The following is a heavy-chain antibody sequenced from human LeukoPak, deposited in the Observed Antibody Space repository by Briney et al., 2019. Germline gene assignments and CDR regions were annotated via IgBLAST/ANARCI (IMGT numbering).Heavy chain of an antibody. J-gene: IGHJ4*02. CDR1: GYSLGKNYY. CDR2: IYGTGST. D-gene: IGHD3-16*01. CDR3: ARYDSRGSASTRFGY. V-gene: IGHV4-38-2*01. Sequence: SETLSLTCAVSGYSLGKNYYWGWIRQPPGKGLQWIGRIYGTGSTSYNPSLMNRVTMSVDTSKNHFSLKLTSVTAADTAVYYCARYDSRGSASTRFGYWGQGILVTISS.